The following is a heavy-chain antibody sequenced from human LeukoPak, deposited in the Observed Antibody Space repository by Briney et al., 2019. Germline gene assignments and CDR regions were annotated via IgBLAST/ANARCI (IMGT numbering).Heavy chain of an antibody. D-gene: IGHD3-3*01. CDR1: GGSISSGGYY. CDR3: ARATYDFWSGYSYYYYGMDV. V-gene: IGHV4-31*03. Sequence: SQTLSLTCTVSGGSISSGGYYWSWIRQHPGKGLEWIGYIYYSGSTYYNPSLKSRVTISVDTSKNQFSLKLSSVTAADTAVYYCARATYDFWSGYSYYYYGMDVWGQGTTVTVSS. CDR2: IYYSGST. J-gene: IGHJ6*02.